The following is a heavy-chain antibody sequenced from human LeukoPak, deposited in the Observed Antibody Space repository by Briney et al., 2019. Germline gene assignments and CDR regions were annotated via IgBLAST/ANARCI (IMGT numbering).Heavy chain of an antibody. J-gene: IGHJ6*02. CDR2: MYYGGST. V-gene: IGHV4-39*01. CDR1: GGSISSSSYY. Sequence: PSETLSLTCTVSGGSISSSSYYWGWIRQPPGKGLEWIGSMYYGGSTYYNPSLKSRGTISVDTSKNQFSLKLSSVTAADTAVYYCTYLAPYCSSTSCYDLSDVWGQGTTVTVSS. CDR3: TYLAPYCSSTSCYDLSDV. D-gene: IGHD2-2*01.